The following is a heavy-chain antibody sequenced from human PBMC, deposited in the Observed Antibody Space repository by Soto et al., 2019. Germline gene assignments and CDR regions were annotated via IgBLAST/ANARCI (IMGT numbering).Heavy chain of an antibody. D-gene: IGHD3-9*01. V-gene: IGHV4-34*01. CDR2: INHSGST. Sequence: SETLSLTCAVYGGSFSGYYWSWIRQPPGKGLEWIGEINHSGSTNYNPSLKSRVTMSVDTSKNQFSLKLSSVTAADSAVYFCARAASPYFDLLSAFDPWGQGVLVTVSS. J-gene: IGHJ5*02. CDR1: GGSFSGYY. CDR3: ARAASPYFDLLSAFDP.